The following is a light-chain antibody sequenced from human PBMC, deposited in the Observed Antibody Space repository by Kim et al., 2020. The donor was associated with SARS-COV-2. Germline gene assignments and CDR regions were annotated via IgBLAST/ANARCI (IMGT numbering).Light chain of an antibody. CDR1: QSISSY. CDR2: AAS. Sequence: ASVGDRVTITCRASQSISSYLNWYQQKPGKAPNLLIYAASTLQSGVPSRFSGSGSGTDFTLTISSLQPEDFATYYCQQSYSTPGTFGQGTKVDIK. V-gene: IGKV1-39*01. CDR3: QQSYSTPGT. J-gene: IGKJ1*01.